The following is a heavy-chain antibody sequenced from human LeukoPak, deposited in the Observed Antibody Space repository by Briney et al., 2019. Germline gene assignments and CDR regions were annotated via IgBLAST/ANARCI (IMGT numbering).Heavy chain of an antibody. V-gene: IGHV3-23*01. CDR2: ISSTGGNT. D-gene: IGHD2-21*02. Sequence: GGSLRLSCAASGFIFSDYGMSWARQAPGKGLEWVSVISSTGGNTYYADSVKGRFTISRDNSKNTVYLQMNSLRAEDTALNYCSKEGSDDYYFDYWGQGTLLTVSS. CDR3: SKEGSDDYYFDY. J-gene: IGHJ4*02. CDR1: GFIFSDYG.